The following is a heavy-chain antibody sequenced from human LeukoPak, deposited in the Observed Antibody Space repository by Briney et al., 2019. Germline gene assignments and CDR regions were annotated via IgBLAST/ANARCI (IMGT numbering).Heavy chain of an antibody. CDR1: GGSISSGVYY. Sequence: SQTLSLTCSVSGGSISSGVYYWSWIRQPPGKGLEWIGYIYYSGSTYYNPSLKSRVTISVDTSKNQFSLNLSSVTAADTAVYHCARCGGSQSYYGMDVWGQGTTVTVSS. J-gene: IGHJ6*02. D-gene: IGHD1-26*01. CDR2: IYYSGST. CDR3: ARCGGSQSYYGMDV. V-gene: IGHV4-31*03.